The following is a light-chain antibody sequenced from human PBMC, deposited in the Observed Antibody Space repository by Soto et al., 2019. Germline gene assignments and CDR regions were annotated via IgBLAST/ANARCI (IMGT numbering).Light chain of an antibody. V-gene: IGKV3-20*01. CDR3: QQYGSSPPIN. CDR1: QSVSSSY. J-gene: IGKJ5*01. Sequence: EFVLTHSPGTLSLSPGARATLSSRSSQSVSSSYLAWYQQKPGQAPRLLIYGASSRATGIPDRFSGSGSGTDFTLTISRLEPEDFAVYYCQQYGSSPPINFGQGTRLEIK. CDR2: GAS.